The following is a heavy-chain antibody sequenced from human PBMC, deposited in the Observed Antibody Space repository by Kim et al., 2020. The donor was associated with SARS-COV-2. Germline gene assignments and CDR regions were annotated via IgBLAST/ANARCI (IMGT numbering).Heavy chain of an antibody. J-gene: IGHJ6*02. CDR2: IIPIFGTA. CDR1: GGTFSSYA. CDR3: ARDTGTNVNILYYGMDV. Sequence: SVKVSCKASGGTFSSYAISWVRQAPGQGLEWMGGIIPIFGTANYAQKFQGRVTITADESTSTAYMELSSLRSEDTAVYYCARDTGTNVNILYYGMDVWGQGTTVTVSS. V-gene: IGHV1-69*13. D-gene: IGHD1-7*01.